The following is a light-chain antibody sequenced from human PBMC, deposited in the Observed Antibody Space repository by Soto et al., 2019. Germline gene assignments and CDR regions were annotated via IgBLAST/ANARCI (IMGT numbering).Light chain of an antibody. CDR3: QHYGDSSWP. CDR1: RSVSDTL. V-gene: IGKV3-20*01. J-gene: IGKJ1*01. CDR2: GTS. Sequence: EIVLTQSPGTLSLSPGERATLSCSADRSVSDTLLTWCQQKPGQAPRHLIFGTSNRDPGIPDRFSGSGSGTDFTLPISRLEPDDFAGYYCQHYGDSSWPVGQGTKVEIK.